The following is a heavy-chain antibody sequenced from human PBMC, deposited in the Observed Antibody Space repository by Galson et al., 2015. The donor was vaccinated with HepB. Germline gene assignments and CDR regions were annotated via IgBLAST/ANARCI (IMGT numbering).Heavy chain of an antibody. D-gene: IGHD3-16*01. Sequence: SLRLSCAASGFTVGSTYMRWVRQAPGKGLEWVSVIYSGGTTFYADSVKGRFTISRDNSKNTLYLQMNSLKEEETAVYYCAREMGDWGQGTLVTVSS. V-gene: IGHV3-66*01. CDR3: AREMGD. CDR1: GFTVGSTY. CDR2: IYSGGTT. J-gene: IGHJ4*02.